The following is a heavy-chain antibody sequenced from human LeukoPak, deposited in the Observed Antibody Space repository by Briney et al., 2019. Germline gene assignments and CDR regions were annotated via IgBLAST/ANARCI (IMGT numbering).Heavy chain of an antibody. Sequence: SETLSLTCTVSGGSISSYYWSWIRQPPGKGLEWIGYIYYSGSTNYNPSLKSRVTISVDTSKNQFSLKLSSVTAADTAVYYCARARSVAGTRSYYYYGMDVWGQGTTVTVSS. J-gene: IGHJ6*02. D-gene: IGHD6-19*01. V-gene: IGHV4-59*01. CDR1: GGSISSYY. CDR3: ARARSVAGTRSYYYYGMDV. CDR2: IYYSGST.